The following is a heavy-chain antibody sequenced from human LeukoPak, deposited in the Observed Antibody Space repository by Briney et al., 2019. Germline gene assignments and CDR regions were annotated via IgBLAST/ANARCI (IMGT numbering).Heavy chain of an antibody. D-gene: IGHD3-9*01. CDR3: AKDWKGRYFDWSFDY. CDR2: ISPSSSYI. Sequence: GGSLRLSCAASGFTFNTFGLNWVRQLPGKGLQWVSSISPSSSYIYYEDSVKGRFTISRDNSKNTLYLQMNSLRAEDTAVYYCAKDWKGRYFDWSFDYWGQGTLVTVSS. V-gene: IGHV3-21*01. J-gene: IGHJ4*02. CDR1: GFTFNTFG.